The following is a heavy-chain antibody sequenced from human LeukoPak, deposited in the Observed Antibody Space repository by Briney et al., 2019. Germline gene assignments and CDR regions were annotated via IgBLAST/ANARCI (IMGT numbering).Heavy chain of an antibody. CDR2: IYTSGST. V-gene: IGHV4-61*09. CDR1: GGSISSGSNY. CDR3: ARYSAGRYDFWSGYFHAFDI. J-gene: IGHJ3*02. Sequence: SETLSLTCTVSGGSISSGSNYWSWIRQPAGKGLEWIGHIYTSGSTKYNPSLKSRVTISVDTSKNQFSLKLTSVTAADTAMYYCARYSAGRYDFWSGYFHAFDIWGRGTMVAVSS. D-gene: IGHD3-3*01.